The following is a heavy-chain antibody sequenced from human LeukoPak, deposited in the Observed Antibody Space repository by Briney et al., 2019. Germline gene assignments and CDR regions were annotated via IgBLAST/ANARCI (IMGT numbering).Heavy chain of an antibody. CDR2: INHSGST. V-gene: IGHV4-34*01. CDR1: GGSFSGYY. Sequence: KTSETLSLTCAVYGGSFSGYYWSWIRQPPGKGLEWIGEINHSGSTNYNPSLRSRVTISVDTSKKQFSLKLSSVTAADTAVYYCARSSYYYGADALDIWGQGTTVTVSS. CDR3: ARSSYYYGADALDI. D-gene: IGHD3-10*01. J-gene: IGHJ3*02.